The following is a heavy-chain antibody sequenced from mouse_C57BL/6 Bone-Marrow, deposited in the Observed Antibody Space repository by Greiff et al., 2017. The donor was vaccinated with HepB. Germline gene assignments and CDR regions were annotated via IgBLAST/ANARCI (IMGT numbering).Heavy chain of an antibody. Sequence: DVQLVESGGGLVKPGGSLKLSCAASGFTFSSYTMSWVRQTPEKRLEWVATISGGGGNTYYPDSVKGRITISRDNAKNTLYLQMSSLRSEDTALYYCARRYANAMDYWGQGTSVTVSA. CDR3: ARRYANAMDY. D-gene: IGHD1-1*01. CDR1: GFTFSSYT. V-gene: IGHV5-9*01. CDR2: ISGGGGNT. J-gene: IGHJ4*01.